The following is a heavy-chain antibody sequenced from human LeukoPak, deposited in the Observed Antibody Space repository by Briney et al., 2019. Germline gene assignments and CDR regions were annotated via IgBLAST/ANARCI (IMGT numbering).Heavy chain of an antibody. CDR3: ARAPSRGIYSSSWYDYFDY. J-gene: IGHJ4*02. V-gene: IGHV3-66*01. CDR1: GFTVSSNY. D-gene: IGHD6-13*01. CDR2: IYSGGST. Sequence: GGSLRLSCAASGFTVSSNYMSWVRQAPGKGLEWVSVIYSGGSTYYADSVKGRFTISRDNSKNTLYPQMNSLRAEDTAVYYCARAPSRGIYSSSWYDYFDYWGQGTLVTVSS.